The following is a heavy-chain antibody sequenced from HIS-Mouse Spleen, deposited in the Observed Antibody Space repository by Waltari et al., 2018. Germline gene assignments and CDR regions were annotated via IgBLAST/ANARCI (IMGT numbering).Heavy chain of an antibody. D-gene: IGHD3-9*01. CDR1: GYTFTGYY. Sequence: QVQLVQSGAEVKKPGASVKVSCKASGYTFTGYYMHWVRQAPGQGLEWMGWINPNSGGTNYAQKLQGRVTMTRDTSISTAYMELSRLRSDDTAVYYCASLNHYDILTGYDYWGQGTLVTVSS. CDR2: INPNSGGT. J-gene: IGHJ4*02. CDR3: ASLNHYDILTGYDY. V-gene: IGHV1-2*02.